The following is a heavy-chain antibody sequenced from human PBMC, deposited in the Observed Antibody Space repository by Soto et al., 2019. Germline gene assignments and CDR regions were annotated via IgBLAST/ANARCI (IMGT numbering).Heavy chain of an antibody. CDR3: ARDSPPVDY. V-gene: IGHV1-18*01. CDR1: GYTFTTYG. Sequence: QVQLVQSGAEVKKPGASVKVSCKASGYTFTTYGISWVRQAPGQGLEWMGWISAYNGNTKYAQKLQGRVTMTTDTSTSTAYTELRSLTSDDTTVYYCARDSPPVDYWGQGTLVTVSS. CDR2: ISAYNGNT. J-gene: IGHJ4*02.